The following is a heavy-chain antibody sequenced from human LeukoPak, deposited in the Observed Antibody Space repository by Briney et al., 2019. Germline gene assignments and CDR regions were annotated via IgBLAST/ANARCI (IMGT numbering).Heavy chain of an antibody. J-gene: IGHJ6*02. V-gene: IGHV3-64*04. D-gene: IGHD3-10*01. CDR1: GFTFSNYA. Sequence: GGSLRLSCSASGFTFSNYAMHWVRQAPGKGLEYVSTISSNGGSTYYADSVKGRVTTSRDNSKNTLYLQMNSLRAEDTAVYYCAKITAGSGSYNYYYGMDVWGQGTMVTVSS. CDR2: ISSNGGST. CDR3: AKITAGSGSYNYYYGMDV.